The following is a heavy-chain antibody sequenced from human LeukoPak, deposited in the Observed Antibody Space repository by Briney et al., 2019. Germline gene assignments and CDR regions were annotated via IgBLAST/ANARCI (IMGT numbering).Heavy chain of an antibody. CDR1: GFTFSNAW. V-gene: IGHV3-15*01. J-gene: IGHJ4*02. CDR2: IKSKTDGGTT. CDR3: TTGPSLIVVVPAAIRSIRIPWSDY. D-gene: IGHD2-2*02. Sequence: GGSLRLSRAASGFTFSNAWMSWVRQAPGKGLEWVGRIKSKTDGGTTDYAAPVKGRFTISRDDSKNTLYLQMNSLKTEDTAVYYCTTGPSLIVVVPAAIRSIRIPWSDYWGQGTLVTVSS.